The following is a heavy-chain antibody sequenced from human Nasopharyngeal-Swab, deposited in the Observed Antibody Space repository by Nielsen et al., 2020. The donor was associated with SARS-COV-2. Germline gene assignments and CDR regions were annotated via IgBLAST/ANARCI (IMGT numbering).Heavy chain of an antibody. V-gene: IGHV3-43*01. CDR1: GFTFDDYT. Sequence: GESLKISCAASGFTFDDYTMHWVRQAPGKGLEWVSLISWDGGRTYYADSVKGRFTISRDNSKNSLYLQMNSLRTEDTALYYCAKGLGYCSSTSCYAGNENYGMDVWGQGTTVTVSS. J-gene: IGHJ6*02. CDR3: AKGLGYCSSTSCYAGNENYGMDV. CDR2: ISWDGGRT. D-gene: IGHD2-2*01.